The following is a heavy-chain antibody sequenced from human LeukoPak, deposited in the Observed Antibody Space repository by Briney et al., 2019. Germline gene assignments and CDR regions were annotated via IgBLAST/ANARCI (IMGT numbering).Heavy chain of an antibody. CDR2: IYWDEDK. CDR3: ARSPYYDILTGSRGTVDY. Sequence: SGPTLVNPTQTLTLTCTFSGFSFSTSGTGVGWIRQPPGKALKWLAVIYWDEDKRCRPSLKSRLTITKDSSKNQVVLTMTNIDPVDTATYYCARSPYYDILTGSRGTVDYWGRGILVTVSS. V-gene: IGHV2-5*02. CDR1: GFSFSTSGTG. D-gene: IGHD3-9*01. J-gene: IGHJ4*02.